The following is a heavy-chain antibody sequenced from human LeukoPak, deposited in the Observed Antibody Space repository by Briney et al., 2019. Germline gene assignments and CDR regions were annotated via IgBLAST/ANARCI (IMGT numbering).Heavy chain of an antibody. CDR3: AKGGVTTPLLDY. Sequence: SGGSLRLSCAASGFTFTNYWMHWVRQAPGMGLVWVSRLPPDELDIIYADSVKGRFTISRDNSKNTLYLQMNSLRAEDTAVYYCAKGGVTTPLLDYWGQGTLVTVSS. CDR2: LPPDELDI. J-gene: IGHJ4*02. D-gene: IGHD4-17*01. CDR1: GFTFTNYW. V-gene: IGHV3-74*01.